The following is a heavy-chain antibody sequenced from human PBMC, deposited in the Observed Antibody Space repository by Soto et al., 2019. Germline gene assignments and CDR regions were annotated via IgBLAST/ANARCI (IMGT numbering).Heavy chain of an antibody. D-gene: IGHD3-9*01. CDR2: ISGSGAST. V-gene: IGHV3-23*01. CDR1: GFTFSSYA. Sequence: EVPLLESGGGLVQPGGSLRLSCAASGFTFSSYAMSWVRQAPGKGLEWVSAISGSGASTYYADSVKGRFTISRDNSKNTLYLQMNSLRAEDTGVYYCAHFDWFIDYWGQGTLVTVSS. CDR3: AHFDWFIDY. J-gene: IGHJ4*02.